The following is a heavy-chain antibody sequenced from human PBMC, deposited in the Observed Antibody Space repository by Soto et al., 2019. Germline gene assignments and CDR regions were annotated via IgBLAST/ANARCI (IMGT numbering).Heavy chain of an antibody. Sequence: QLQLQESGSGLVKPSQTLSLTCVVSGGSISSGGYSWSWIRQPPGKGLEWIGYIHYGGNTYYNPSPNSRFTIAVSRFKNQVSLMPSSVSAAVADVYYCARVNYWGSGNYDESWFDPGVLGTLVTVSS. CDR1: GGSISSGGYS. CDR3: ARVNYWGSGNYDESWFDP. D-gene: IGHD3-10*01. CDR2: IHYGGNT. V-gene: IGHV4-30-2*05. J-gene: IGHJ5*02.